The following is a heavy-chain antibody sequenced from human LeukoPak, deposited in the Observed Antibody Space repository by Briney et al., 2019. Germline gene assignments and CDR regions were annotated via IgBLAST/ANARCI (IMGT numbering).Heavy chain of an antibody. Sequence: ASVKVSCKASGGTFSSYAISWVRQAPGQGLEWMGGIIPIFGTANYAQKFQGRVTITADESTSTAYMELSSLRSGDTAVYYCARGISSWSSFDYWGQGTLVTVSS. J-gene: IGHJ4*02. D-gene: IGHD6-13*01. V-gene: IGHV1-69*13. CDR1: GGTFSSYA. CDR2: IIPIFGTA. CDR3: ARGISSWSSFDY.